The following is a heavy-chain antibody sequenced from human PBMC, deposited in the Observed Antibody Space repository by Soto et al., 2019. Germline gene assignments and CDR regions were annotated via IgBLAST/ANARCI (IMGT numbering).Heavy chain of an antibody. CDR3: AGGSPSAWEFPFY. CDR2: IDRNGGT. D-gene: IGHD1-26*01. J-gene: IGHJ4*02. V-gene: IGHV4-34*01. CDR1: GGAFSNYY. Sequence: QVQLQQWGAGLLKPSETLSLTCAVYGGAFSNYYLSWIRQPPGKGLEWIWEIDRNGGTSYDPSLKSRDTISIETSKKQFSLKLTSVTAADTAIYYCAGGSPSAWEFPFYWGQGDLVTVSS.